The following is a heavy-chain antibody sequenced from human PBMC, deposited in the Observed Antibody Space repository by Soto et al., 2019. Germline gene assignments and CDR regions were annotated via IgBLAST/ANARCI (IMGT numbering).Heavy chain of an antibody. CDR2: IYYSGST. CDR1: GGSISSSSYY. Sequence: QLQLQESGPGLVKPSETLSLTCTVSGGSISSSSYYWGWIRQPPGKGLEWIGSIYYSGSTYYNPSLKSRVTMSLDTSKNQFSLKLRPVTAADTAVYSCARRSWLPDYWGQGTLVTVSS. D-gene: IGHD5-12*01. CDR3: ARRSWLPDY. V-gene: IGHV4-39*01. J-gene: IGHJ4*02.